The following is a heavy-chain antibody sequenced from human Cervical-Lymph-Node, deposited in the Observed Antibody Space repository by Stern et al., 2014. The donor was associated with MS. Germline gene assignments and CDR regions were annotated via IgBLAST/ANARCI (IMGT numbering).Heavy chain of an antibody. D-gene: IGHD2-8*01. CDR3: ARDYEDTSMLFDH. J-gene: IGHJ4*02. Sequence: VQLEESGGAVVQPGRSLRPSCAASGFTFSSYGMHWVRQAPGKGLEWATVISYDGNHKYYAASVKGRFTISRDNSKNTLHLQMNSVTPDDTAIYYCARDYEDTSMLFDHWGQGTLVTVSS. CDR1: GFTFSSYG. V-gene: IGHV3-30*03. CDR2: ISYDGNHK.